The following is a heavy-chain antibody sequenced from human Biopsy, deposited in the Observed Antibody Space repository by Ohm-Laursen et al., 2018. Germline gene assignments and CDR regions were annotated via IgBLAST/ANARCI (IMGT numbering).Heavy chain of an antibody. CDR3: ARAKLEPVYYYYGMDV. V-gene: IGHV1-18*01. D-gene: IGHD1-1*01. CDR1: GYTFTSYG. CDR2: INTENGDT. Sequence: ASVKVSCKASGYTFTSYGISWVRQAPGQGLEWMGWINTENGDTIYAQNLQGRVTMTADTSTSTAYMEVTSLRSDDTAVYYCARAKLEPVYYYYGMDVWGQGTTVTVSS. J-gene: IGHJ6*02.